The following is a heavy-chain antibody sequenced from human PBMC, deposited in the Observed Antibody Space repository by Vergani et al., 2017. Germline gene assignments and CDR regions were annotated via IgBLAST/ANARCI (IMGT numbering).Heavy chain of an antibody. Sequence: EVQLVESGGGLVKPGGSLRLSCAASGFTFSSYSMNWVRQAPGKGLEWVSSISSSSSYIYYADSVKGRFTISRDNAKNSLYLQMNSLRAEDTAVYYCARWRATVTSLDYWGQGTLVTVSS. J-gene: IGHJ4*02. D-gene: IGHD4-17*01. CDR2: ISSSSSYI. CDR3: ARWRATVTSLDY. V-gene: IGHV3-21*01. CDR1: GFTFSSYS.